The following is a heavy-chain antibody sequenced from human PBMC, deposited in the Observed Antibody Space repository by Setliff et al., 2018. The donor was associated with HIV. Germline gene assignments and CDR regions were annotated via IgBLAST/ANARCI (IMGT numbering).Heavy chain of an antibody. CDR3: AREIYGGNSRPFDY. Sequence: SETLSLTCTVSGGSMTGYFWNWIRQSPGKGLEWSGYIYYNGDTNYNPTLNSRGTISVDTSKNQFSLKLTSVTAADTAVYYCAREIYGGNSRPFDYWGPGTLVTVSS. V-gene: IGHV4-59*01. CDR2: IYYNGDT. CDR1: GGSMTGYF. D-gene: IGHD4-17*01. J-gene: IGHJ4*02.